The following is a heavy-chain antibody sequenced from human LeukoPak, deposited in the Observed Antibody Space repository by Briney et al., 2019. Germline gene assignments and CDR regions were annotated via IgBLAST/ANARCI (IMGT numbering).Heavy chain of an antibody. Sequence: ASVKVSCKASGYTFTSYDINWVRQATGQGLEWMGWMNPNSGNTGYAQKFKGRVTMTRNTSISTAYMELSSLRSEDTAVYYCARENSAAGTWGDWFDPWGQGTLVTVSS. CDR3: ARENSAAGTWGDWFDP. CDR1: GYTFTSYD. CDR2: MNPNSGNT. J-gene: IGHJ5*02. D-gene: IGHD6-13*01. V-gene: IGHV1-8*01.